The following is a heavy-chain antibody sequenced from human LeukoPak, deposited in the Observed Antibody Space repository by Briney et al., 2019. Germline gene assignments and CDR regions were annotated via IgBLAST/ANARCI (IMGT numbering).Heavy chain of an antibody. CDR2: IYYSGTT. CDR1: GDSINDYY. V-gene: IGHV4-59*01. CDR3: ARRFCSSAGCHRTFNYFEP. Sequence: SETLSLTCTVSGDSINDYYWTWIRQPPGKRLEWIGYIYYSGTTTYNPSLRSRVTISLDTSKNQFSLKLSSVTAADTAVYYCARRFCSSAGCHRTFNYFEPWGQGTLVTVSS. D-gene: IGHD2-2*01. J-gene: IGHJ5*02.